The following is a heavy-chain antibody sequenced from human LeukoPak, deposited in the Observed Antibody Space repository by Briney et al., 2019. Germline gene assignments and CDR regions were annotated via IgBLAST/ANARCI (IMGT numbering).Heavy chain of an antibody. CDR3: AREVGPVTSHRIDS. CDR1: GYSISSGYY. J-gene: IGHJ4*02. Sequence: SETLSLTCIVSGYSISSGYYWGWIRQPPGKGLEWIGTIYHTGTTDYNPSLMSRVTISVDTSKNQFSLKLSSVTAADTAVYSCAREVGPVTSHRIDSWGQGSLVTVSS. V-gene: IGHV4-38-2*02. D-gene: IGHD1-26*01. CDR2: IYHTGTT.